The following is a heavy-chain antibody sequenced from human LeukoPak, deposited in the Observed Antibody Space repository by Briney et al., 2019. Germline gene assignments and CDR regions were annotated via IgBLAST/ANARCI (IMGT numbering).Heavy chain of an antibody. J-gene: IGHJ4*02. CDR3: ARDRPFGGVLDFDY. V-gene: IGHV3-23*01. CDR2: ISGSGGST. Sequence: GGSLRLSCAASGFTFSSYSMNWVRQAPGKGLEWVSAISGSGGSTYYADSVKGRFTISRDNSKNTLYLQMNSLRAEDTAVYYCARDRPFGGVLDFDYWGQGTLVTVSS. D-gene: IGHD3-16*01. CDR1: GFTFSSYS.